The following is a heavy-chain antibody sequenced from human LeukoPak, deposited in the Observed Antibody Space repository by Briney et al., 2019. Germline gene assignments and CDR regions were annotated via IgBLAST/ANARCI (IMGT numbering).Heavy chain of an antibody. CDR2: IYHSGST. Sequence: SGTLSLTCAVSGGSISSSKWWSWVRQPPGKGLEWIGEIYHSGSTKCNPSLKSRVTISVDTSKNQFSLKLSSVTAADTAVYYCARGSRYSGSYKSSKALDYWGQGTLVTVSS. CDR3: ARGSRYSGSYKSSKALDY. CDR1: GGSISSSKW. J-gene: IGHJ4*02. V-gene: IGHV4-4*02. D-gene: IGHD1-26*01.